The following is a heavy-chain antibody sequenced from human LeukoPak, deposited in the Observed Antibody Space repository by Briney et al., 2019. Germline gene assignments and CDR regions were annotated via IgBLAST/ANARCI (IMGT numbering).Heavy chain of an antibody. J-gene: IGHJ4*02. CDR1: GFTFSNYN. D-gene: IGHD5-18*01. V-gene: IGHV3-48*01. CDR2: ISSSSSTI. CDR3: ARDVNSSYYFDC. Sequence: PGGSLRLSCAASGFTFSNYNMNWVRQAPGKGLEWVSYISSSSSTIFYADSVKGRFTISRDNAKNSLYLQMNSLRAEDAAVYYCARDVNSSYYFDCWGQGILLTVSS.